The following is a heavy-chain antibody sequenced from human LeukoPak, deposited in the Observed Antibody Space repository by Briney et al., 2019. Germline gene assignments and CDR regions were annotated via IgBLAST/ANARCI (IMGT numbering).Heavy chain of an antibody. Sequence: PGGSLRLSCAASGFTVSSNYMSWVRQAPGKGLEWVAFIRYDGSNKYYADSVKGRFTISRDNSKNTLYLQMNSLRAEDTAVYYCAKDPCSGGSCYSGAFDIWGQGTMVSVSS. J-gene: IGHJ3*02. CDR2: IRYDGSNK. D-gene: IGHD2-15*01. CDR1: GFTVSSNY. CDR3: AKDPCSGGSCYSGAFDI. V-gene: IGHV3-30*02.